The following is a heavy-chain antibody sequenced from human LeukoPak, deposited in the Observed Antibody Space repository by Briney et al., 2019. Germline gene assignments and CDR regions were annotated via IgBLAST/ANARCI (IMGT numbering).Heavy chain of an antibody. Sequence: ASETLSLTCTVSGGSISSYYWSWIRQPAGKGLEWIGRIYTSGSTNYNPSLKSRVTMSVDTSKNQFSLKLSSVTAADTAVYYCARDSNYDYVWGSYRYYFDYWGQGTLVTVSS. J-gene: IGHJ4*02. CDR2: IYTSGST. CDR1: GGSISSYY. V-gene: IGHV4-4*07. D-gene: IGHD3-16*02. CDR3: ARDSNYDYVWGSYRYYFDY.